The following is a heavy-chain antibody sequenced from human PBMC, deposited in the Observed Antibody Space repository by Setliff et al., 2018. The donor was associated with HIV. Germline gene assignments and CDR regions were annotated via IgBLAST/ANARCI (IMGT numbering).Heavy chain of an antibody. J-gene: IGHJ3*02. CDR1: GGSISSYY. D-gene: IGHD3-22*01. CDR3: ARDRYYDSSGYIPFDI. Sequence: SETLSLTCSVSGGSISSYYWSWIRQPPGKGLEWIGYIYYSGSTNYNPSLKSLKSRVTMSVDTSKNQFSLKLSSVTAADTAVYYCARDRYYDSSGYIPFDIWGQGTMVNVSS. V-gene: IGHV4-59*12. CDR2: IYYSGST.